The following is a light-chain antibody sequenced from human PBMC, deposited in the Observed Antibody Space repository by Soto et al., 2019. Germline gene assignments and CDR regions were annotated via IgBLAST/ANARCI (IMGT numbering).Light chain of an antibody. CDR3: QQYGSSGT. Sequence: EIVLTQSPGTLSLSPGERATLSCRASQSVSNNYLAWYQQNPGQAPRLLIYGASNRATGIPDRFSGSGSGTDFTLTSSRLEPEAFAVYYCQQYGSSGTFGQGTKVDIK. V-gene: IGKV3-20*01. J-gene: IGKJ1*01. CDR2: GAS. CDR1: QSVSNNY.